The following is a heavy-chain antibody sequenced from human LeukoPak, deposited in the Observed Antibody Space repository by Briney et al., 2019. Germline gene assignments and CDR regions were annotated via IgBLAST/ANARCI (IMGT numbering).Heavy chain of an antibody. Sequence: GGSLRLSCAASGFTFSDSYMSWIRQAPGKGLEWVLCISNSGNTIYYADSVKGRFTVSRDNAKNSLYLQMNSLRAEDTAVYYCVSAYGSGSYTFDYWGQGTLVTVSS. J-gene: IGHJ4*02. V-gene: IGHV3-11*04. CDR1: GFTFSDSY. CDR3: VSAYGSGSYTFDY. D-gene: IGHD3-10*01. CDR2: ISNSGNTI.